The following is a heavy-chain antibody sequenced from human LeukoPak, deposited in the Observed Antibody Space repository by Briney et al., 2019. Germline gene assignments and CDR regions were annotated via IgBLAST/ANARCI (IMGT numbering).Heavy chain of an antibody. CDR2: ISSSSSYI. CDR3: ARDGYSSSWYGGFYYFDY. J-gene: IGHJ4*02. D-gene: IGHD6-13*01. Sequence: GGSLRLSCAASGFTFSSYSMNWVRQAPGKGLEWVSSISSSSSYIYYADSVKGRFTISRDNAKNSLYLQMNSLRAEDTAVYYCARDGYSSSWYGGFYYFDYWGQGTLVTVSS. CDR1: GFTFSSYS. V-gene: IGHV3-21*01.